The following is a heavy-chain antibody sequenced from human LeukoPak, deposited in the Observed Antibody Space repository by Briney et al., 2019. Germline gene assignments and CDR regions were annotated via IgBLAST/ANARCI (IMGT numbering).Heavy chain of an antibody. Sequence: GGSLRLFCAASGFTVSSNYMSWVRQAPGKGLEWVSVIYSGGSTYYADSVKGRFTISRDNAKNSLYLQMNSLRAEDTAVYYCARGFGYCSGGSCPDGSYYYYGMDVWGQGTTVTVSS. J-gene: IGHJ6*02. CDR2: IYSGGST. CDR3: ARGFGYCSGGSCPDGSYYYYGMDV. V-gene: IGHV3-66*01. D-gene: IGHD2-15*01. CDR1: GFTVSSNY.